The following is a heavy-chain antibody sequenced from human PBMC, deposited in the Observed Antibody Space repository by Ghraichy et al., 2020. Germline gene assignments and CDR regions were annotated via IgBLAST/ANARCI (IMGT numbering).Heavy chain of an antibody. CDR2: INHNGST. CDR3: ARLMGYSYGNGLDY. Sequence: SETLSLTCAVYGGSFSGYYWSWIRQPPGKGLEWIGEINHNGSTNYNPSLKSRVTISVDTSKNQFSLKLSSVTAADTAVYYCARLMGYSYGNGLDYWGQGTLVTVSS. CDR1: GGSFSGYY. J-gene: IGHJ4*02. V-gene: IGHV4-34*01. D-gene: IGHD5-18*01.